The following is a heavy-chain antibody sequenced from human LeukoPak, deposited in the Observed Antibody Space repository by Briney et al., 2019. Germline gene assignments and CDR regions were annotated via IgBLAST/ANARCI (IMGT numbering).Heavy chain of an antibody. CDR2: INPTTGGT. J-gene: IGHJ4*02. V-gene: IGHV1-2*02. CDR3: ARLVGLSTTASY. Sequence: ASVKVSCKASGYTFVGYYLHWVRQAPGQGLEWMGWINPTTGGTNYAQKFRDRVTMTRDTSINTAYMELSGLTSDDTAVYYCARLVGLSTTASYWGQGTLVIVSS. D-gene: IGHD5/OR15-5a*01. CDR1: GYTFVGYY.